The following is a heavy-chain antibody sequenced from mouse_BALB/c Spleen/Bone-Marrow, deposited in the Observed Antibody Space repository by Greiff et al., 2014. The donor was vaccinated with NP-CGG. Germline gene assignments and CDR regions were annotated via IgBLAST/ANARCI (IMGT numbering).Heavy chain of an antibody. V-gene: IGHV1-54*01. CDR1: GYAFTNYL. D-gene: IGHD3-3*01. J-gene: IGHJ2*01. CDR2: INPGSGGT. CDR3: ARRDGSYIDY. Sequence: QVHVKQSGAELVRPGTSVKVSCKASGYAFTNYLIEWVKQRPGQGLEWIGMINPGSGGTNYNEKFKGKATLTADKSSSTAYMQLSSLTSDDSSFYFCARRDGSYIDYWGQGTTLTVSS.